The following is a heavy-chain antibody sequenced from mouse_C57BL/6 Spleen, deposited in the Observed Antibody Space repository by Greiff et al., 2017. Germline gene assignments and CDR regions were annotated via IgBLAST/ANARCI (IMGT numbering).Heavy chain of an antibody. CDR1: GFTFSDYY. D-gene: IGHD3-2*02. V-gene: IGHV5-12*01. Sequence: DVMLVESGGGLVQPGGSLKLSCAASGFTFSDYYMYWVRQTPEKRLEWVAYISNGGGSTYYPDTVKGRFTISRDNAKNTLYLQMSRLKSEDTAMYYCARRQLRLHYFDYWGQGTTLTVSS. J-gene: IGHJ2*01. CDR3: ARRQLRLHYFDY. CDR2: ISNGGGST.